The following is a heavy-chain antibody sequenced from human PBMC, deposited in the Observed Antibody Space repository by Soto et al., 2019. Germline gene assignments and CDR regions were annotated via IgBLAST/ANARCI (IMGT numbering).Heavy chain of an antibody. Sequence: PGGSLRLSCAASGFTFSSYAMSWVRQAPGKGLEWVSAISGSGGSTYYADSVKGRFTISRDNSKNTLYLQMNSLRAEDTAVYYCAKDQCSGGSCYVFYYYYYMDVWGKGTTVTVSS. J-gene: IGHJ6*03. V-gene: IGHV3-23*01. CDR1: GFTFSSYA. D-gene: IGHD2-15*01. CDR2: ISGSGGST. CDR3: AKDQCSGGSCYVFYYYYYMDV.